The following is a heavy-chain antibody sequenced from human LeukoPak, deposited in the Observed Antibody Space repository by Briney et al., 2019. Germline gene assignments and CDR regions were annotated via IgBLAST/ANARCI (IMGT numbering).Heavy chain of an antibody. CDR2: INPNSGDT. J-gene: IGHJ4*02. CDR1: GYTFTDYF. V-gene: IGHV1-2*02. Sequence: ASVKVSCKASGYTFTDYFLHWVRQAPGQRLEWMGWINPNSGDTKYAQKFQGRVTMTRVTSIATACMELNRLRSDDTAVYYCAKDLVITFGGVIAPMSWPVDYWGQGTLVTVSS. CDR3: AKDLVITFGGVIAPMSWPVDY. D-gene: IGHD3-16*02.